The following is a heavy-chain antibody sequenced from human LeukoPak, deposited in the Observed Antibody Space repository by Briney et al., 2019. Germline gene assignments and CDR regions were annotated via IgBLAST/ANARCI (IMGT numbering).Heavy chain of an antibody. J-gene: IGHJ6*03. D-gene: IGHD3-22*01. V-gene: IGHV4-59*01. Sequence: PSETLSLTCTVSGGSISSYYWSWIRQPPGKGLEWIGYIYYSGSTNYNPSLKSRVTISVDTSKNQFSLKLSSVTAADTAVYYCARVRGGYYPLGYYYYMDVWGKGTTVTVSS. CDR1: GGSISSYY. CDR3: ARVRGGYYPLGYYYYMDV. CDR2: IYYSGST.